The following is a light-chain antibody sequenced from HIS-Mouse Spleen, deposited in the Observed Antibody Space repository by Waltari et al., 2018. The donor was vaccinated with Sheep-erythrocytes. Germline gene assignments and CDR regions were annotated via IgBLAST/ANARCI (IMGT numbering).Light chain of an antibody. V-gene: IGKV1-13*02. CDR2: DAS. CDR3: QQFNSHPMYT. J-gene: IGKJ2*01. CDR1: QGISSA. Sequence: AIQLTQSPSFLSASVGDRVTITCRAGQGISSALAWYQQKPGKTPKLLIYDASRLESGVPSRFSGSGSGTDFTLTISSLQPEDFATYYCQQFNSHPMYTFGQGTKLEIK.